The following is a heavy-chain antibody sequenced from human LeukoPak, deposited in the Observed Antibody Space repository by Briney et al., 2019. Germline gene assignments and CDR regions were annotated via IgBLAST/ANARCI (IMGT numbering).Heavy chain of an antibody. D-gene: IGHD3-3*01. CDR3: AKGQKHDSWSGFSHIYFDY. CDR2: ISDDGDST. J-gene: IGHJ4*02. Sequence: PGGSLRLSCAAPGFTFNIYAMNLVRQAPGKGLEWVSSISDDGDSTHYADSVKGRFTISRDNSKNTMYLQMNGLSAEDTATYYCAKGQKHDSWSGFSHIYFDYWGQGTLVTVSS. V-gene: IGHV3-23*01. CDR1: GFTFNIYA.